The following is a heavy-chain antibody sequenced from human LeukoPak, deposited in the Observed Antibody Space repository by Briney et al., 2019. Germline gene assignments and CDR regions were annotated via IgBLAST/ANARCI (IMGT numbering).Heavy chain of an antibody. CDR2: IYYSGST. CDR3: ARFDSSGWYHFDY. V-gene: IGHV4-59*01. CDR1: GGSISSYY. Sequence: SETLSLTCTVSGGSISSYYWSWIRQPPGKGLEWIGYIYYSGSTNYNPSLKSRVTISVDTSKNQFSLKLSSVTAADTAVYYCARFDSSGWYHFDYWGQGTLVTVSS. J-gene: IGHJ4*02. D-gene: IGHD6-19*01.